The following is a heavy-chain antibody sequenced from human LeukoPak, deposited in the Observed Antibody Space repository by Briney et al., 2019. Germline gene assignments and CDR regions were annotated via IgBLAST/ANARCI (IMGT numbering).Heavy chain of an antibody. Sequence: PGGSLRLSCAASGFTFSSYSMNWVRQAPGKGLEWVSSISSSSSYIHYADSVKGRFTISRDNAKNSLYLQMNSLRAEDTAVYYCARYCSSTSCQEDYWGQGTLVTVSS. D-gene: IGHD2-2*01. J-gene: IGHJ4*02. CDR3: ARYCSSTSCQEDY. CDR1: GFTFSSYS. CDR2: ISSSSSYI. V-gene: IGHV3-21*01.